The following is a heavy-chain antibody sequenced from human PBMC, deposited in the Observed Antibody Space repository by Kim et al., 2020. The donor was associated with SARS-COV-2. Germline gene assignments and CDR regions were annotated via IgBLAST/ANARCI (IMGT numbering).Heavy chain of an antibody. Sequence: SETLSLTCTVSGGSISSYYWSWIRQPPGKGLEWIGYIYYSGSTNYNPSLKSRVTISVDTSKNQFSLKLSSVTAADTAVYYCARSSDGGRLKNDYYGMDVWGQGTTVTVSS. J-gene: IGHJ6*02. D-gene: IGHD3-10*01. V-gene: IGHV4-59*13. CDR3: ARSSDGGRLKNDYYGMDV. CDR1: GGSISSYY. CDR2: IYYSGST.